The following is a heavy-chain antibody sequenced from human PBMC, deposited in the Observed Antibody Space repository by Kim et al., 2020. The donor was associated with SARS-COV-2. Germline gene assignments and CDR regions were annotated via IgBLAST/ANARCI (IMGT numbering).Heavy chain of an antibody. CDR2: ISSSSSYI. CDR3: ARGDSGYYYASPDY. D-gene: IGHD3-22*01. CDR1: GFTFSFYN. J-gene: IGHJ4*02. Sequence: GGSLRLSCAASGFTFSFYNMNWVRQAPGKGLEWVSSISSSSSYIDYADSVKGRFTISRDNAKNSLYLQMNSLRAEDTAVYYCARGDSGYYYASPDYWGQGTLVTVSS. V-gene: IGHV3-21*01.